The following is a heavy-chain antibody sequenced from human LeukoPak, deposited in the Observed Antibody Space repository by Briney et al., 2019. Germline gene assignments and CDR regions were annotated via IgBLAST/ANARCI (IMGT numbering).Heavy chain of an antibody. CDR2: INSDGSST. D-gene: IGHD5-12*01. J-gene: IGHJ4*02. V-gene: IGHV3-74*01. CDR3: ARGSGYARTGPFDY. Sequence: SGGSLRLSCAASGFTFSSYWMHWVRQAPGKGLVWVSRINSDGSSTSYADSVKGRFTISRDNAKNTLYLQMNSLRAEDTAVYYCARGSGYARTGPFDYWGQGTLVTVSS. CDR1: GFTFSSYW.